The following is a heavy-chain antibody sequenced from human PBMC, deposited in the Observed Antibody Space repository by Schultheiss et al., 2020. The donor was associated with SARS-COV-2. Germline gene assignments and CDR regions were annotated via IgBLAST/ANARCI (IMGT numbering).Heavy chain of an antibody. V-gene: IGHV5-51*01. J-gene: IGHJ4*02. Sequence: GESLKISCKGSGYSFISYWIGWVRQMPGKGLEWMGIVYPADSDTRYSPSFQGQVSISADKSISTAYLQWSSLKASDTAMYYCARSYVGSGWIYDYWGQGTLVTVSS. CDR2: VYPADSDT. CDR1: GYSFISYW. CDR3: ARSYVGSGWIYDY. D-gene: IGHD6-19*01.